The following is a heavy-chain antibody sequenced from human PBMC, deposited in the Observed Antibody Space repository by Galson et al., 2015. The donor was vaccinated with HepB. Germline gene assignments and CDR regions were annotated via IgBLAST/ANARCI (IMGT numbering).Heavy chain of an antibody. CDR2: INPSGGST. J-gene: IGHJ4*02. CDR1: GYTFTSYY. V-gene: IGHV1-46*01. D-gene: IGHD2-2*01. Sequence: SVKVSCKASGYTFTSYYMHWVRQAPGQGLEWMGIINPSGGSTSYAQKFQGRVTMTRDTSTSTVYMELSSLRSEDTGVYYCARNWRPYCSSTSCYVYWGQGTLVTVSS. CDR3: ARNWRPYCSSTSCYVY.